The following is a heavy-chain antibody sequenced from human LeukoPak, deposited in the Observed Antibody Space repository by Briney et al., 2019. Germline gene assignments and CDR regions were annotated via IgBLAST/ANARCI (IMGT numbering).Heavy chain of an antibody. CDR2: IKQDGSEK. D-gene: IGHD5-24*01. J-gene: IGHJ5*02. CDR1: GFTFGDYA. CDR3: ARASDPWLQLT. V-gene: IGHV3-7*05. Sequence: GGSLRLSCTASGFTFGDYAMTWVRQAPGKGLEWVGNIKQDGSEKRYADSVRGRFSISRDNAQTSLYLQMNSLRAEDTAVYYCARASDPWLQLTWGQGTLVTVSS.